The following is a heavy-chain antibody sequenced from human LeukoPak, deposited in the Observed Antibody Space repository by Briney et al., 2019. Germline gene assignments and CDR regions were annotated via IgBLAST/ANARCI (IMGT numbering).Heavy chain of an antibody. J-gene: IGHJ5*02. CDR3: ARDLNDQLRRDNWFDP. Sequence: SETLSLTCTISGGSISSSSYYWGWIRQPPGKGLEWIGSIYYSGSTNYNPSLKSRVTISVDTSKNQFSLKLSSVTAADTAVYYCARDLNDQLRRDNWFDPWGQGTLVTVSS. D-gene: IGHD2-2*01. CDR2: IYYSGST. V-gene: IGHV4-39*07. CDR1: GGSISSSSYY.